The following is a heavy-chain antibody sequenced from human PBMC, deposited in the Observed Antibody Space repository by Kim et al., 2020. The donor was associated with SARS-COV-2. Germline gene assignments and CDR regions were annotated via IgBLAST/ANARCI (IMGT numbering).Heavy chain of an antibody. D-gene: IGHD2-2*01. J-gene: IGHJ4*02. V-gene: IGHV3-33*01. Sequence: GGSLRLSCAASGFTFSSYGMHWVRQAPGKGLEWVAVIWYDGSNKYYADSVKGRFTISRDNSKNTLYLQMNSLRAEDTAVYYCARDQXGLGYCSSTSCYGFXYWGQGTXVTVSS. CDR3: ARDQXGLGYCSSTSCYGFXY. CDR2: IWYDGSNK. CDR1: GFTFSSYG.